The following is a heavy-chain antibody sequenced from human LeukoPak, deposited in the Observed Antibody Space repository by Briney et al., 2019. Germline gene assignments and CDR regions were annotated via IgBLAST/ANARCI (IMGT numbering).Heavy chain of an antibody. J-gene: IGHJ3*02. CDR1: GFSFSSNS. V-gene: IGHV3-7*01. CDR3: ARDWAIAAQGAFDI. D-gene: IGHD6-6*01. Sequence: GGSLRLSCAASGFSFSSNSMNWVRQAPGKGLEWVANIKQDGSEKYYVDSVKGRFTISRDNAKNSLYLQMNSLRAEDTAVYYCARDWAIAAQGAFDIWGQGTMVTVSS. CDR2: IKQDGSEK.